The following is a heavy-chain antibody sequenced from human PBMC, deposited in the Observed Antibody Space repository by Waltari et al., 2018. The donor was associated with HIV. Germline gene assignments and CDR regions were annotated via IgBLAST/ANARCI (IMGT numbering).Heavy chain of an antibody. CDR2: IPWNSGPI. V-gene: IGHV3-9*01. Sequence: EVQLVESGGGLVQAGRPLRLSCAASGFPFDDYAMHWVRQTPGNGLEWGSGIPWNSGPIDYADSVKGRFTISRDNSKNSLYLQMSNLRPDDTAFYYCVKDMGRGGARGFWYFDLWGRGTLVTVSS. J-gene: IGHJ2*01. D-gene: IGHD1-26*01. CDR3: VKDMGRGGARGFWYFDL. CDR1: GFPFDDYA.